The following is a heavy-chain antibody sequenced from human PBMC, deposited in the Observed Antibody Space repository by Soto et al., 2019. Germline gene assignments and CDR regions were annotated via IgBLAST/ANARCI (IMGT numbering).Heavy chain of an antibody. CDR2: INTDGTST. Sequence: GGSLRLSCAASGFMFSSYWMHWVRQAPGKGLVWVSEINTDGTSTNYADSVKGRFTISRDNGKKTLYLQMNSLRLEDTAVYYCASLSAPTDYWGQGTLVTVYS. J-gene: IGHJ4*02. D-gene: IGHD6-25*01. CDR3: ASLSAPTDY. V-gene: IGHV3-74*01. CDR1: GFMFSSYW.